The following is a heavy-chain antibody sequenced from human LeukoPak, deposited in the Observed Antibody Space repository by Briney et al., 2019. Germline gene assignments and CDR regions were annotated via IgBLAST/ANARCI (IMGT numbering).Heavy chain of an antibody. Sequence: GESLKISCKGSGYSINNYWIAWVRQMPGKGLEWMGIIYPADSDIRYSPSFQGQVTISADKSISTAYLQWNSLKASDTAMYYCARHRHHDYWGQGTLVTVSS. CDR1: GYSINNYW. V-gene: IGHV5-51*01. CDR2: IYPADSDI. CDR3: ARHRHHDY. J-gene: IGHJ4*02.